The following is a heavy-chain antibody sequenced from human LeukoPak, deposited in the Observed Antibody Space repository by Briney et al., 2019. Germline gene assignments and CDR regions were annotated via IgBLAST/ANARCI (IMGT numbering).Heavy chain of an antibody. D-gene: IGHD1-26*01. Sequence: GASVKVSCKASSYTFTSYDINWVRQATGQELEWMGWMNPNTGNTGYAQKFQGRVTMTRNTSISTAYMELSSLRSEDTAVYYCARGHIVGATTKDYWGQGTLVTVSS. J-gene: IGHJ4*02. CDR1: SYTFTSYD. CDR2: MNPNTGNT. CDR3: ARGHIVGATTKDY. V-gene: IGHV1-8*01.